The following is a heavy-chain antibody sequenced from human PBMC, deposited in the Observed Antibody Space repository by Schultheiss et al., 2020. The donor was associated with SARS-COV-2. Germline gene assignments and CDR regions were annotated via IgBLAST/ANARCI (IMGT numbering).Heavy chain of an antibody. CDR3: ARDTGDDGFDY. V-gene: IGHV4-61*08. J-gene: IGHJ4*02. D-gene: IGHD3-16*01. CDR1: GGSISSGGFH. CDR2: VYYSGST. Sequence: SETLSLTCTVSGGSISSGGFHWSRIRQHPGKGLEWIGYVYYSGSTNYNPSLKSRVTMSVDTSKNQFSLKLSSVTAADTALYYCARDTGDDGFDYWGQGTLVTVSS.